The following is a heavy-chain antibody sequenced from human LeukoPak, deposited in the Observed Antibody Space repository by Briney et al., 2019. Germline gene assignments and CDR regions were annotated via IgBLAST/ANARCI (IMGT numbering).Heavy chain of an antibody. Sequence: PGASVKVSCKASGYTFTSYGISWVRQAPGQGLEWMGWISAYNGNTNYAQKFQGRVTMTRDTSISTAYMELSRLRSDDTAVYYCARLPAYGGIDYWGQGTLVTVSS. D-gene: IGHD3-16*01. CDR1: GYTFTSYG. CDR2: ISAYNGNT. CDR3: ARLPAYGGIDY. V-gene: IGHV1-18*01. J-gene: IGHJ4*02.